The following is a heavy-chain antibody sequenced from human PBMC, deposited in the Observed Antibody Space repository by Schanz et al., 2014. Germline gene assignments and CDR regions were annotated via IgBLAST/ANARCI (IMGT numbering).Heavy chain of an antibody. CDR2: VSRSTPDI. CDR1: GLTFTSAW. CDR3: ARIGGSVFDY. D-gene: IGHD3-10*01. J-gene: IGHJ4*02. V-gene: IGHV3-21*04. Sequence: EVQLVESGGGLVKPGGSLRLSCATSGLTFTSAWMNWVRQAPGKGLEWVSYVSRSTPDIYYADSVKGRFTISRDNSKNSLYLQMNSLRAEDTAVYYCARIGGSVFDYWAQGTLVTVSS.